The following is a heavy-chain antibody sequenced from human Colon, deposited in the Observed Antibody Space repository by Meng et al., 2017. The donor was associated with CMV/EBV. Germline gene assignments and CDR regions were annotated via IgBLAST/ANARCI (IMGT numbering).Heavy chain of an antibody. CDR3: ARVICGGDCYLDY. CDR2: IITISGTT. Sequence: QVQLEQSGAEVKKPGSSVKVSCKASKGTFTSYPISWVRQGPGQGFEWVGGIITISGTTDYAQKFQGRVTITADGSTSTAYMKLSNLRSEDTAIYYCARVICGGDCYLDYWGRGTLVTVSS. V-gene: IGHV1-69*12. J-gene: IGHJ4*02. D-gene: IGHD2-21*02. CDR1: KGTFTSYP.